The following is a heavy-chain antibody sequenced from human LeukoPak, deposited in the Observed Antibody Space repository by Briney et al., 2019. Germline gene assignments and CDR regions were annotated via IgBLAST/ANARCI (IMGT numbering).Heavy chain of an antibody. CDR3: ARTLSSGYPNYYYYMDV. V-gene: IGHV4-34*01. CDR2: INHSGST. D-gene: IGHD3-22*01. J-gene: IGHJ6*03. Sequence: SETLSLTCAVYSGSLSGYYWSWIRQPPGKGLEWIGEINHSGSTNYNPSLKSRVTISVDTSKNQFSLKLSSVTAADTAVYYCARTLSSGYPNYYYYMDVWGKGTTVTVSS. CDR1: SGSLSGYY.